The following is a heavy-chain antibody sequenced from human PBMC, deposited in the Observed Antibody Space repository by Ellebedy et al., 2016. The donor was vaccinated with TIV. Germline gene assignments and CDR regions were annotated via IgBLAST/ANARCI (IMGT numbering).Heavy chain of an antibody. Sequence: GESLKISCKGSGYSFTSFWIGWVRQMPGRGLEWMGMTHPGYSDTRYSPSFQGQVTISVDRSINTAYLQWSSLKASDTAMFYCARHGRYCGSTRCYAGYYGMDVWGQGTTVTVS. V-gene: IGHV5-51*01. CDR2: THPGYSDT. D-gene: IGHD2-2*01. J-gene: IGHJ6*02. CDR3: ARHGRYCGSTRCYAGYYGMDV. CDR1: GYSFTSFW.